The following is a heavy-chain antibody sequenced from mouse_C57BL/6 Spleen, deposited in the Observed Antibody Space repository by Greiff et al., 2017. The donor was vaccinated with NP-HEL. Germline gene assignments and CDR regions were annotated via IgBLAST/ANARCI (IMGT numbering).Heavy chain of an antibody. CDR2: ISYDGSN. CDR3: ARCGNYPHWYFDV. Sequence: EVQLVESGPGLVKPSQSLSLTCSVTGYSITSGYYWNWIRQFPGNKLEWMGYISYDGSNNYNPSLKNRISITRDTSKNQFFLKLNSVTTEDTATYYCARCGNYPHWYFDVWGTGTTVTVSS. V-gene: IGHV3-6*01. D-gene: IGHD2-1*01. CDR1: GYSITSGYY. J-gene: IGHJ1*03.